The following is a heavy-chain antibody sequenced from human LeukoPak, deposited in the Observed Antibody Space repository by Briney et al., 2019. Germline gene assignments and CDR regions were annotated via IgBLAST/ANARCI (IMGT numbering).Heavy chain of an antibody. D-gene: IGHD6-19*01. J-gene: IGHJ6*02. V-gene: IGHV3-23*01. Sequence: PGGSLRLSCAASGFTFSGFAMSWVRRTPGKGLEWVSGISGSGDNTLYADSVKGRFTISRDNSKNTLYLEMNSLRAEDTAVYYCAKDGGWIYGMDVWGQGTTVTVSS. CDR1: GFTFSGFA. CDR3: AKDGGWIYGMDV. CDR2: ISGSGDNT.